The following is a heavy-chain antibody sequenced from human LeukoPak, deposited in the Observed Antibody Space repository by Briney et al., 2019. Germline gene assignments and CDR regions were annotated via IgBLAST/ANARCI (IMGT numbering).Heavy chain of an antibody. D-gene: IGHD3-10*01. CDR1: GASISPNSYT. J-gene: IGHJ4*02. V-gene: IGHV4-30-2*01. CDR2: IYHSGSA. Sequence: SETLSLTCTVSGASISPNSYTWNWIRQAPGRRLEVIGYIYHSGSAHYAQSFDSRVTFSIDLSKNQFSLKLNSVTAADTAVYYCARGTYIDPLDYWGQGTLVTVSS. CDR3: ARGTYIDPLDY.